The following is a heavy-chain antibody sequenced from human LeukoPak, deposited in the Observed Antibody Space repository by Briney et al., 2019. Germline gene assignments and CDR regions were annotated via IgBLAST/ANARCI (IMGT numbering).Heavy chain of an antibody. V-gene: IGHV4-4*02. Sequence: PSGTLSLTCAVSGGSISSSNWWSWVRQPPGKGLEWIGEIYHSGSTNYNPSLKSRVTISVDKSKNQFSLKLSSVTAADTAVYYCARAHDSSGYYYESYYYGMDVWGQGTTVTVSS. D-gene: IGHD3-22*01. CDR3: ARAHDSSGYYYESYYYGMDV. CDR2: IYHSGST. CDR1: GGSISSSNW. J-gene: IGHJ6*02.